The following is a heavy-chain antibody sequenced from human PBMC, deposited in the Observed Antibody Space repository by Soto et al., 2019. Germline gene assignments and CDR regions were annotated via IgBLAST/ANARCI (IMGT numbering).Heavy chain of an antibody. CDR1: GFTFSSYA. D-gene: IGHD6-6*01. J-gene: IGHJ4*02. CDR2: ISGSGGST. Sequence: GGSLRLSCAASGFTFSSYAMSWVRQAPGEGLEWVSAISGSGGSTYYADSVKGRFTISRDNSKNTLYLQMNSLRAEDTAVYYCAKGPMAALYYFDYWGQGTLVTVSS. CDR3: AKGPMAALYYFDY. V-gene: IGHV3-23*01.